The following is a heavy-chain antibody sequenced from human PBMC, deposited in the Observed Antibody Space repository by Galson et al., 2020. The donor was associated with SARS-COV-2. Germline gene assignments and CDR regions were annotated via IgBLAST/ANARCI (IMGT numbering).Heavy chain of an antibody. J-gene: IGHJ4*02. CDR1: GGSISSGGYY. Sequence: ETSETLSLTCTVSGGSISSGGYYWSWIRQHPGKGLEWIGYIYYSGSTYYNPSLKSRVTISVDTSKNQFSLKLSSVTAADTAVYYCARGDRIMIFGVVAHFDYWGQGTLVTVSS. CDR3: ARGDRIMIFGVVAHFDY. V-gene: IGHV4-31*03. CDR2: IYYSGST. D-gene: IGHD3-3*01.